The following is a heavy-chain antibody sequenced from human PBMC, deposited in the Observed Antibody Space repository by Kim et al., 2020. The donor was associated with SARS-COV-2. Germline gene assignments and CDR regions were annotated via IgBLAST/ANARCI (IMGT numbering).Heavy chain of an antibody. CDR2: IYYSGST. CDR1: GGSISSGGYY. CDR3: ARDGYYGVGGWFDP. D-gene: IGHD3-10*01. Sequence: SETLSLTCTVSGGSISSGGYYWSWIRQHPGKGLEWIGYIYYSGSTYYNPSLKSRVTISVDTSKNQFSLKLSSVTAADTAVYYCARDGYYGVGGWFDPWGQGTLVTVSS. V-gene: IGHV4-31*03. J-gene: IGHJ5*02.